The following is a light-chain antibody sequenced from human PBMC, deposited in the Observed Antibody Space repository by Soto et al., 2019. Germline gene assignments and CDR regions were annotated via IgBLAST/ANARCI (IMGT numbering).Light chain of an antibody. CDR2: LGS. J-gene: IGKJ2*01. CDR3: MQARQTPRT. V-gene: IGKV2-28*01. CDR1: QRLLYSNGYNY. Sequence: DIVMTQSPLSLPVTPGEPAAISCRSRQRLLYSNGYNYLDWYLQKPGQSPQLLIYLGSNRASGVPDRFSGSGAGTDFTLNISRVEAEDVGVYYCMQARQTPRTFGQGTKLEIK.